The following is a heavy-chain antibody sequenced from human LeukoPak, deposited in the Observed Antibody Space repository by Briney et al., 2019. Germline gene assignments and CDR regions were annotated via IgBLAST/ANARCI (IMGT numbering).Heavy chain of an antibody. CDR3: ARDSLFDY. J-gene: IGHJ4*02. CDR1: GYTFTNYR. V-gene: IGHV1-18*01. Sequence: ASVKVSCRTSGYTFTNYRINWVRHAPGQGLEWLGWVSGYDGDTNYAQKFQGRVTMTTDTSTSTAYMELRSLRSDDTAVYYCARDSLFDYWGQGTLVTVSS. CDR2: VSGYDGDT.